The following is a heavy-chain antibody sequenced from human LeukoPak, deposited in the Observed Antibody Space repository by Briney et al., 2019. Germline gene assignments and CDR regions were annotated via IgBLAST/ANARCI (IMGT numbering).Heavy chain of an antibody. J-gene: IGHJ3*02. CDR1: GLTFSSYS. CDR3: ARIRSDAFDI. V-gene: IGHV3-21*01. CDR2: ISTSSSYI. Sequence: GGSLRLSCAASGLTFSSYSMNWVRQAPGKGLEWVSSISTSSSYIYYADSVKGRFTISRDNAKNSLYLQMNSLRAEDTAVYYCARIRSDAFDIWGQGTMVTVSS.